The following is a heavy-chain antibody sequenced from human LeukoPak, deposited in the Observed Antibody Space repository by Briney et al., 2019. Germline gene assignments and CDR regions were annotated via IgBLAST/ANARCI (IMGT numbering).Heavy chain of an antibody. V-gene: IGHV3-30*04. Sequence: PGGSLRLSCAASGFTFSSYAMHWVRQAPGKGLEWVAVISYDGSNKYYADSVKGRFTISRDNSKNTLHLQMNSLRAEDTAVYYCARDPTRYCSSTSCPVGYWGQGTLVTVSS. D-gene: IGHD2-2*01. CDR1: GFTFSSYA. CDR3: ARDPTRYCSSTSCPVGY. J-gene: IGHJ4*02. CDR2: ISYDGSNK.